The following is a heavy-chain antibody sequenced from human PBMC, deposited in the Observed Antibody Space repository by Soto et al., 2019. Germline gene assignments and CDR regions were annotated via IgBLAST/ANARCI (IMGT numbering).Heavy chain of an antibody. Sequence: SETLSLTCTVSGGTISSSSYYLGWIRQPPGKGLEWIGSIYYSGSTYYNPSLKSRVTISVDTSKNQFSLKLSSVTAADTAVYYCARINIAEADFLYFDLWGRGILVPVSS. CDR2: IYYSGST. V-gene: IGHV4-39*01. CDR3: ARINIAEADFLYFDL. D-gene: IGHD6-19*01. CDR1: GGTISSSSYY. J-gene: IGHJ2*01.